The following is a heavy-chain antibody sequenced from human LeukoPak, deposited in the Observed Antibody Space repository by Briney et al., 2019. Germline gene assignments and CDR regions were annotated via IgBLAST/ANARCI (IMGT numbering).Heavy chain of an antibody. CDR3: ARVLYSSGWYVRDY. J-gene: IGHJ4*02. V-gene: IGHV3-21*04. D-gene: IGHD6-19*01. CDR2: ISSSSSYI. Sequence: GGSLRLSCAASGFTFDDYAMHWVRQAPGKGLEWVSSISSSSSYIYYADSVKGRFTISRDNAKNSLYLQMNSLRAEDTALYYCARVLYSSGWYVRDYWGQGTLVTVSS. CDR1: GFTFDDYA.